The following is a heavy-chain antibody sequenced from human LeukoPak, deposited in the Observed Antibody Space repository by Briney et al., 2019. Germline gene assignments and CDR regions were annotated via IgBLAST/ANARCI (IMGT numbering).Heavy chain of an antibody. CDR2: IYYSGST. CDR3: ARKSGSSDY. CDR1: GGSISSYY. V-gene: IGHV4-59*01. J-gene: IGHJ4*02. D-gene: IGHD1-26*01. Sequence: SEALSLTCTVSGGSISSYYWSWIRQPPGKGLEWIGYIYYSGSTNYSPSLKSRVTISVDTSKNQFSLKLSSVTAADTAVYYCARKSGSSDYWGQGTLVTVSS.